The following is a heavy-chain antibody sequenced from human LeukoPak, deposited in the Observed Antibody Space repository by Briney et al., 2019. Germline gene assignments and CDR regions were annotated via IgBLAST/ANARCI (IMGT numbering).Heavy chain of an antibody. D-gene: IGHD2-15*01. Sequence: ASVKVSCKASGYTFTNYDINWVRQAAGQGLEWMGWMNPNSGRTGYAQTFQGRVTMTRDTSLNTAYMELSSLKSEDTAIYYCAREGLPYAMDVWGQGTTVTVSS. J-gene: IGHJ6*02. CDR2: MNPNSGRT. CDR1: GYTFTNYD. CDR3: AREGLPYAMDV. V-gene: IGHV1-8*01.